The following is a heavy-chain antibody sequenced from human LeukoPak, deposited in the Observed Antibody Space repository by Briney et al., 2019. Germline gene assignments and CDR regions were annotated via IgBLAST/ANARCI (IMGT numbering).Heavy chain of an antibody. V-gene: IGHV3-30*14. J-gene: IGHJ3*02. CDR2: ISYDGSNK. D-gene: IGHD5-12*01. CDR1: GFTFSSYA. CDR3: ARDRSADIDAFDI. Sequence: GRSLRLSCAASGFTFSSYAMHWVRQAPGKGLEWVAVISYDGSNKYYADSVKGRFTISRDNSKNTLYLQMNSLRAEDTAVYYCARDRSADIDAFDIWGQGTMVTVSS.